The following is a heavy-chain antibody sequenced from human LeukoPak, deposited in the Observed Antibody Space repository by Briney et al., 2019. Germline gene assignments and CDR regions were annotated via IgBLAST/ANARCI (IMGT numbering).Heavy chain of an antibody. Sequence: GGSLRLSCAASRFTFSSYAMSWVRQAPGKGLEWVSAISGSGGRTNYADSVKGRFTISTDNSKNTLYLQMNSLRAEDTAVYYCAKQGVLIRSYRDGVDYWGQGTLVTVSS. CDR2: ISGSGGRT. V-gene: IGHV3-23*01. J-gene: IGHJ4*02. D-gene: IGHD1-26*01. CDR3: AKQGVLIRSYRDGVDY. CDR1: RFTFSSYA.